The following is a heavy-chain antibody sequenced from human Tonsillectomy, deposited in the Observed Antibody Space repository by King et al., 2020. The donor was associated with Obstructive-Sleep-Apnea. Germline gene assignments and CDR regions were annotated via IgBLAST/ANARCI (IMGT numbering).Heavy chain of an antibody. CDR3: ARAGQLRYFDIDY. CDR1: GGSISSYY. V-gene: IGHV4-59*01. D-gene: IGHD3-9*01. CDR2: IFYSGST. J-gene: IGHJ4*02. Sequence: QLQESGPGLVKPSETLSLTCTVSGGSISSYYWSWIRQPPGKGLEWIGYIFYSGSTNYNPSLKSRVTISADTSKNQFSLKLSSVTAADTAVYYCARAGQLRYFDIDYWGQGTLVTVSS.